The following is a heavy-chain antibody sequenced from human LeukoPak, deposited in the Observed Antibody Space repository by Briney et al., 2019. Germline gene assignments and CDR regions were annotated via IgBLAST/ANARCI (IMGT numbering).Heavy chain of an antibody. D-gene: IGHD2-2*01. V-gene: IGHV3-21*01. CDR3: TRREGYCSSTSCDAYYYYMDV. Sequence: GGSLRLSCAASGFTFSSYSMNWVRQAPGKGLEWVSSISTTSSYIYYADSVKGRFTISRDNAKNSLYLQMNSLRAEDTAVYYCTRREGYCSSTSCDAYYYYMDVWGKGATVAVSS. CDR2: ISTTSSYI. CDR1: GFTFSSYS. J-gene: IGHJ6*03.